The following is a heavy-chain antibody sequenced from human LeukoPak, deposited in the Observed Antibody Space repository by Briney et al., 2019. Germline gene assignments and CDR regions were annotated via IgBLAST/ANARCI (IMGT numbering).Heavy chain of an antibody. J-gene: IGHJ3*02. CDR2: IYYSGST. V-gene: IGHV4-59*01. D-gene: IGHD2-21*02. Sequence: SETLSLTCTVSGASISSYYWSWIRQPPGKGLDYIGFIYYSGSTNFNPSLKSRVTISVDTSKNQFSLKLSSVTAADTAVYYCARIKEDVVVTGVWAFDIWGQGTMVTVSS. CDR1: GASISSYY. CDR3: ARIKEDVVVTGVWAFDI.